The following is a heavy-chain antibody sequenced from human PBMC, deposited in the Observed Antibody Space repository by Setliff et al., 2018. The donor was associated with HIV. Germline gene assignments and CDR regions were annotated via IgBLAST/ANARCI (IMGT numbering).Heavy chain of an antibody. D-gene: IGHD3-10*01. J-gene: IGHJ5*01. Sequence: SGPTLVNPTQTLTLTCTFSGFSLSSSGVGVGWIRQPPGKALEWLAVIYWDDDKRYSPSLESRLTITKDTSKNQVVLTMTNMDLVDTATYFCANIARIKMVRGVPNWFDSWGPGTLVTVSS. CDR3: ANIARIKMVRGVPNWFDS. V-gene: IGHV2-5*02. CDR1: GFSLSSSGVG. CDR2: IYWDDDK.